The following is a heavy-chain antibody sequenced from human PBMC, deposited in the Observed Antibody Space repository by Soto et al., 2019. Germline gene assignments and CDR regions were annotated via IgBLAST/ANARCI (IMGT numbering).Heavy chain of an antibody. V-gene: IGHV4-31*03. D-gene: IGHD3-3*01. J-gene: IGHJ5*01. CDR1: GDSISSGRYY. CDR2: IYYSGTA. CDR3: ARGFSTDFDW. Sequence: PSETLSLTCNVSGDSISSGRYYWSWIRHHPEKGLEWIGYIYYSGTAQYSPSFKSRITMSVDTSKSQFSLKMTSLTAADPAIYYCARGFSTDFDW.